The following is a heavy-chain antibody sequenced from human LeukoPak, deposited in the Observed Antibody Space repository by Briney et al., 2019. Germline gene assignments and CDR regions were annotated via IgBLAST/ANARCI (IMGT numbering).Heavy chain of an antibody. J-gene: IGHJ4*02. CDR1: GFTFSSYS. CDR3: ARDDWTYGYYFDY. V-gene: IGHV3-48*01. Sequence: GGSLRLSCAASGFTFSSYSMNWVRQAPGKGLEWVSYISSSSSSTIYYADSVKGRFTISRDNAKNSLYLQMNSLRAEDTAVYYCARDDWTYGYYFDYWGQGTLVTVSS. D-gene: IGHD3/OR15-3a*01. CDR2: ISSSSSSTI.